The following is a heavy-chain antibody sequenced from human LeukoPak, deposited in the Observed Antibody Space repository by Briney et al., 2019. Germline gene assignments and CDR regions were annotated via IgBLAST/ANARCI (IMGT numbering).Heavy chain of an antibody. J-gene: IGHJ4*02. CDR1: GYTLTSYS. V-gene: IGHV1-18*01. Sequence: ASVKVSCKASGYTLTSYSITWVRQAPGQGLEWMGWISGYNGNTNYAQKFQGRVTMTTDTSTSTAYMELRSLTSDDTAVYYCANSPARNYYDSNGYSDYWGQGTLVTVSS. CDR3: ANSPARNYYDSNGYSDY. CDR2: ISGYNGNT. D-gene: IGHD3-22*01.